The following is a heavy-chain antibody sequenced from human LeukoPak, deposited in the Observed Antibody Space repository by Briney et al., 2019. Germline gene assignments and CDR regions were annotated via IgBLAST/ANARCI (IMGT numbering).Heavy chain of an antibody. D-gene: IGHD1-20*01. CDR1: GFTFSSYS. CDR2: ISGSGGNT. CDR3: AKVVRYNWNPDAFDI. V-gene: IGHV3-23*01. J-gene: IGHJ3*02. Sequence: GGSLRLSCAASGFTFSSYSMNWVRQAPGKGLEWVSTISGSGGNTYYADSVKGRFTISRDNSKNTLYLQMNSLRPDDTAVYYCAKVVRYNWNPDAFDIWGQGTMVTVSS.